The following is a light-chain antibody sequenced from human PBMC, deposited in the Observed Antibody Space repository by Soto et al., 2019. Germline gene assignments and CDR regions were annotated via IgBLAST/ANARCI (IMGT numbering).Light chain of an antibody. CDR1: SSDVGSYNL. J-gene: IGLJ1*01. CDR2: GDT. Sequence: QSALTQPASVSGSPGQSITISCTGTSSDVGSYNLVSWYQQYPGKAPNLMIYGDTKRPSGVSNRFSGSKSGNTASLTISGLQAEDEADYYCCSYAGSSTFVFGSGTKLTVL. CDR3: CSYAGSSTFV. V-gene: IGLV2-23*01.